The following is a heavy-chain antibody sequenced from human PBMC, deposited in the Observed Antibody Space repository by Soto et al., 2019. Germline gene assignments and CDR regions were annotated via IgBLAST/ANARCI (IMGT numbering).Heavy chain of an antibody. V-gene: IGHV3-53*02. CDR3: ATHPSSLK. J-gene: IGHJ4*02. Sequence: EVQLVETGGGLVQPGGSLRLSCAASGFTVFNNYMSWVRQAPGEGLEWVSVIFSGGSTSYAESVKGRFTVSRDSSKNTLYLQMSSLRAEDTAVYYCATHPSSLKWGQGTLVTVSP. CDR1: GFTVFNNY. CDR2: IFSGGST.